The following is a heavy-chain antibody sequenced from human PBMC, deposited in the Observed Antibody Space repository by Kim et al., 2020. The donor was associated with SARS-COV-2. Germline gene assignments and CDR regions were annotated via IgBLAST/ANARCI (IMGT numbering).Heavy chain of an antibody. D-gene: IGHD6-13*01. V-gene: IGHV1-8*01. J-gene: IGHJ4*02. Sequence: AKKFKGGVTVTRNTSIMTAYMELSSLRSEDTAVYYCARVGTGSWYYFDYWGQGTLVTVSS. CDR3: ARVGTGSWYYFDY.